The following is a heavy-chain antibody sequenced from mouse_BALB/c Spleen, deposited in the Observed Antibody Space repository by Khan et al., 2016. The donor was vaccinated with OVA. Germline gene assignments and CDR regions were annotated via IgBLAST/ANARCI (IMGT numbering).Heavy chain of an antibody. CDR3: ARNCYMYDFTY. CDR2: IRSGGST. D-gene: IGHD2-14*01. Sequence: QVQLQQSGPGLVQPSQSLSITCTVSGFSLNTYGIHWIRQSQGKGLEWLGVIRSGGSTDYNGAFISRLNITKDNSKSQVFFKLSSLQADDTAIYYCARNCYMYDFTYWGQGTLVTVSA. CDR1: GFSLNTYG. J-gene: IGHJ3*01. V-gene: IGHV2-2*01.